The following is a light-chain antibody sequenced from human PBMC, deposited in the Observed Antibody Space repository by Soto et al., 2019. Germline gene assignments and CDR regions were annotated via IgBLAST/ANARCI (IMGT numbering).Light chain of an antibody. J-gene: IGKJ5*01. Sequence: DIQMTQSPSSLSASVGDRVTITCRASQGISNYLAWYQQKPGKVPKLLIYAASTLQSGVPSRFSGSGSGTDFTLTISSMQPEDVATYYWQKYTSALSITFGQGTRLEIK. CDR2: AAS. CDR3: QKYTSALSIT. V-gene: IGKV1-27*01. CDR1: QGISNY.